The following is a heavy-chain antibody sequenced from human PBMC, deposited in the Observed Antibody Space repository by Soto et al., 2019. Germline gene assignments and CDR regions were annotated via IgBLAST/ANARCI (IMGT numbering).Heavy chain of an antibody. Sequence: ASVKVSCKASGHTFTGHYIHWVRQAPGQGLEWMGWIDPNNGGANYAQKFQGWVTMTRDTSISTVYMELSRLSSDDTAVYYCARGPYHYDSSGDDPFGEYYYYGMDVWGQGTTVNV. J-gene: IGHJ6*02. CDR2: IDPNNGGA. V-gene: IGHV1-2*04. CDR1: GHTFTGHY. D-gene: IGHD3-22*01. CDR3: ARGPYHYDSSGDDPFGEYYYYGMDV.